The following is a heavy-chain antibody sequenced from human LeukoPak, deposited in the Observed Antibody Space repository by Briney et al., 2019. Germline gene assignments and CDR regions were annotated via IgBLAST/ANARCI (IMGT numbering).Heavy chain of an antibody. CDR1: GGSFSGYY. V-gene: IGHV3-15*01. D-gene: IGHD5-24*01. J-gene: IGHJ4*02. CDR3: TRGGWLRYYFDY. Sequence: ETLSLTCAVYGGSFSGYYWSWIRQPPGKGLEWVGRIKSKTDGGTTDYAAPVKGRFTISRDDSKNTLYLQMNSLKIEDTAVYYCTRGGWLRYYFDYWGQGTLVTVSS. CDR2: IKSKTDGGTT.